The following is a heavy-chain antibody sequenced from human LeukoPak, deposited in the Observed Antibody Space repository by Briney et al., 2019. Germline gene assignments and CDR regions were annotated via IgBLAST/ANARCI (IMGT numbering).Heavy chain of an antibody. CDR1: GFTFSSHA. Sequence: AGGSLRLSCAASGFTFSSHAMNWARQAPGKGLEWVAVISYDGSNKYYVDSVKGRFTISRDNSKNTLYLQMNSLRAEDTAVYYCARVGTSSLRDWFDPWGQGTLVTVSS. CDR3: ARVGTSSLRDWFDP. D-gene: IGHD2-8*01. V-gene: IGHV3-30*04. J-gene: IGHJ5*02. CDR2: ISYDGSNK.